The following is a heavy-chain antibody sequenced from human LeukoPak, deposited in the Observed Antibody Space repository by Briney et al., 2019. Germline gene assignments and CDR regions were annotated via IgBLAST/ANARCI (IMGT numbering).Heavy chain of an antibody. Sequence: ASVKVSCKASGYTFTSYDINWVRQATGQGLEWMGWMNPNSGNTGYAQNFQGRVTMTRNTSISTAYMELSSLRSEDTAVYYCARASSGSDSGEDYFDYWGQGTLVTVSS. CDR1: GYTFTSYD. J-gene: IGHJ4*02. CDR3: ARASSGSDSGEDYFDY. CDR2: MNPNSGNT. D-gene: IGHD5-12*01. V-gene: IGHV1-8*01.